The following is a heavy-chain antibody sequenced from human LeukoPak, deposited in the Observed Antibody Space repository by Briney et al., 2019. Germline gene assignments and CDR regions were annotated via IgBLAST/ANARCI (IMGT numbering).Heavy chain of an antibody. D-gene: IGHD6-13*01. CDR1: EFTVSSNY. CDR3: ASFQSGSLDYSSNWSKGGAFDI. Sequence: PGGSLKLSGAASEFTVSSNYMGGVRQAPGKGLGWVSIVYSGGSTYYADSVKGGFTISRDNSKNTLYLQMNSLRAADTAVYYCASFQSGSLDYSSNWSKGGAFDIWGQGTMVTVSS. J-gene: IGHJ3*02. CDR2: VYSGGST. V-gene: IGHV3-53*01.